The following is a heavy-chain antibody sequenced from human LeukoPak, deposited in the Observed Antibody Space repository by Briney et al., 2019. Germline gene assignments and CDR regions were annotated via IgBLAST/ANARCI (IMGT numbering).Heavy chain of an antibody. D-gene: IGHD4-17*01. J-gene: IGHJ3*02. Sequence: PSETLSLTCTVSGGSISSYYWSWIRQPPGKGLEWIGYIYYSGSTNHNPSLKSRVTISVDTSKNHFSLKLTPVTAADTAVYYCARHSYGDYWTGPDAFDIWGQGTMVTVSS. CDR3: ARHSYGDYWTGPDAFDI. V-gene: IGHV4-59*08. CDR2: IYYSGST. CDR1: GGSISSYY.